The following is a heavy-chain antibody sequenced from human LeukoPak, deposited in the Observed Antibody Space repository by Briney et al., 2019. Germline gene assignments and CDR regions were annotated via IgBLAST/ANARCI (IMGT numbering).Heavy chain of an antibody. CDR2: IKQDGSEK. D-gene: IGHD2-15*01. V-gene: IGHV3-7*01. Sequence: GGSLRLSCAASRFTFSSYWMSWVRQAPGKGLELVANIKQDGSEKYYVDSVKGRFTITRDNTRNSLFLQMYSLRAEDTAVYFCAREDGYCSGGNCYSYFDSWGQGTLVTVSS. J-gene: IGHJ4*02. CDR1: RFTFSSYW. CDR3: AREDGYCSGGNCYSYFDS.